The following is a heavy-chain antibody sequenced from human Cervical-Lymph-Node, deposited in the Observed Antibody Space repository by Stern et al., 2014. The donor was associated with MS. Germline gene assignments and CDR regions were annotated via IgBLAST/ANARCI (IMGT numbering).Heavy chain of an antibody. J-gene: IGHJ6*02. D-gene: IGHD1-1*01. Sequence: QEQLVESGAEVKKPGSSVKVSCTASGDTFINFGISWVRQAPGQGLEWMGGFIPLFGTSEYVEKFQGRLTINADESATTVYMELSSLRSEDTAVYYCARDNDDNGMDVWGQGTTVIVSS. CDR1: GDTFINFG. V-gene: IGHV1-69*01. CDR2: FIPLFGTS. CDR3: ARDNDDNGMDV.